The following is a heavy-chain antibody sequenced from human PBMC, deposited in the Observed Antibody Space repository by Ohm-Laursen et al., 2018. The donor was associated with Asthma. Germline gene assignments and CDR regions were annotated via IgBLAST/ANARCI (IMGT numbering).Heavy chain of an antibody. CDR1: GGSVSSLNW. Sequence: TLSLTCTVSGGSVSSLNWWSWVRQPPGKGLEWIGEIYHSGDTNYNPSLKSRVTISVDTSKNQFSLKLSSVTAADTAVYYCARNCWVTARKYNWFDPWGQGTLVIVSS. CDR2: IYHSGDT. V-gene: IGHV4-4*02. D-gene: IGHD2-21*02. CDR3: ARNCWVTARKYNWFDP. J-gene: IGHJ5*02.